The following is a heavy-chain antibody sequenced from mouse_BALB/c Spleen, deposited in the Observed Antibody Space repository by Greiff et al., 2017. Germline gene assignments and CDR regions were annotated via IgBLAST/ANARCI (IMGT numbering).Heavy chain of an antibody. CDR1: GFAFSSYD. Sequence: EVKVVESGGGLVKPGGSLKLSCAASGFAFSSYDMSWVRQTPEKRLEWVAYISSGGGSTYYPDTVKGRFTISRDNAKNTLYLQMSSLKSEDTAMYYCAKIYYYGSYAMDYWGQGTSVTVSS. V-gene: IGHV5-12-1*01. D-gene: IGHD1-1*01. CDR2: ISSGGGST. J-gene: IGHJ4*01. CDR3: AKIYYYGSYAMDY.